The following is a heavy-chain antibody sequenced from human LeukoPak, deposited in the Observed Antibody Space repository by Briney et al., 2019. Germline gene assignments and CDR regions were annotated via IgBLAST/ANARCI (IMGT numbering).Heavy chain of an antibody. CDR1: GGSISSGSYY. J-gene: IGHJ4*02. V-gene: IGHV4-61*02. CDR2: IYTSGST. Sequence: SETLSLTCTVSGGSISSGSYYWSWIRQPAGKGLEWIGRIYTSGSTNYNPSLKSRVTISVDTSKNQFSLKLSSVTAADTAVYYCARAVPGDYWGQGTLVTVSS. CDR3: ARAVPGDY.